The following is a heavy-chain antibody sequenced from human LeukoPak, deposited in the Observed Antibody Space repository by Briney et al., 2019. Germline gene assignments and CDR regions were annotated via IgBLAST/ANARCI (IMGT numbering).Heavy chain of an antibody. CDR1: GFSFSTYI. D-gene: IGHD1-26*01. J-gene: IGHJ4*02. V-gene: IGHV3-74*01. Sequence: GGSLRLSCAASGFSFSTYIMNWVHQAPGKGLVWVSRINTDGSSTSYADSVKGRFTISRDNAKNSLYLQMNSLRAEDTAVYYCAKGSYALDYWGQGTLVTVSS. CDR2: INTDGSST. CDR3: AKGSYALDY.